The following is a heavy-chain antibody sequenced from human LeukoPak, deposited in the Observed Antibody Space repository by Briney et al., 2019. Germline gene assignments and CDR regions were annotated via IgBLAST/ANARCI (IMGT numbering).Heavy chain of an antibody. V-gene: IGHV1-18*01. CDR2: ISAYNGNT. Sequence: ASVKVSCKASGYTFTSYGISWVRQAPGQGLEWMGWISAYNGNTNYAQKLQGRVTMTTDASTSTAYMELRSLRSDDTALYYCARDLGSCTCTSCQRKWFDPWGQGTLVTVSS. J-gene: IGHJ5*02. D-gene: IGHD2-2*01. CDR1: GYTFTSYG. CDR3: ARDLGSCTCTSCQRKWFDP.